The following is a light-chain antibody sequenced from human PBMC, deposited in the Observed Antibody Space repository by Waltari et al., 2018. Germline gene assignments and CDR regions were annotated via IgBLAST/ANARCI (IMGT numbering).Light chain of an antibody. J-gene: IGLJ2*01. CDR3: QVWDSSTDHVV. CDR2: DVS. V-gene: IGLV3-21*04. Sequence: SYVLTQPPSVSVAPGNTARLICGGHNIGSTRMHWYQQKPGQAPVLVIYDVSDRPSGIPERFSGSNSGNTATLTISRVEAGDEADYYCQVWDSSTDHVVFGGGTKLTVL. CDR1: NIGSTR.